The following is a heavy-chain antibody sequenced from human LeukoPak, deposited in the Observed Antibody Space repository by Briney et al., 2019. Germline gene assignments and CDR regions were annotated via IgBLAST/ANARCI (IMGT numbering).Heavy chain of an antibody. CDR2: IYYSGST. CDR3: ARGLRGDGYKIRWDYYYYYGMDV. CDR1: GGSISSYY. J-gene: IGHJ6*02. V-gene: IGHV4-59*12. Sequence: PSETLSLTCTVSGGSISSYYWSWIRQPPGKGLEWIGYIYYSGSTNYNPSLKSRVTISVDTSKNQFSLKLSSVTAADTAVYYCARGLRGDGYKIRWDYYYYYGMDVWGQGTTVTVSS. D-gene: IGHD5-24*01.